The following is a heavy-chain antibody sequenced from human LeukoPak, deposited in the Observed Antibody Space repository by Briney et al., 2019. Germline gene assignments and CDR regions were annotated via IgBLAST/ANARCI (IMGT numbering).Heavy chain of an antibody. CDR2: IYHSGST. CDR1: GYSITSGYY. D-gene: IGHD1-1*01. J-gene: IGHJ3*02. Sequence: SETLSLTCTVSGYSITSGYYWGWIRQPLGKGLEWIGSIYHSGSTFYNPSLKSRVTISVDPSKNQFSLKLSSVIVADTAVYYCARDPLNWNDPRGGAFDIWGQGTMVTVSS. CDR3: ARDPLNWNDPRGGAFDI. V-gene: IGHV4-38-2*02.